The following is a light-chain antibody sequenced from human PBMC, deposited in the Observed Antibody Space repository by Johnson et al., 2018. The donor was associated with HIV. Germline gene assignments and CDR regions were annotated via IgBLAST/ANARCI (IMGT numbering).Light chain of an antibody. J-gene: IGLJ1*01. CDR3: GTWDSRLRNV. CDR2: ENN. CDR1: SSNIGNNY. Sequence: QSVLTQPPSVSAAPGQKVTISCSGSSSNIGNNYVSWYQQLQGTAPKLLIYENNKRPSGIPDRFSGSKSGTSATMGITGLQTGDEADYYCGTWDSRLRNVFGTGTKVTVL. V-gene: IGLV1-51*02.